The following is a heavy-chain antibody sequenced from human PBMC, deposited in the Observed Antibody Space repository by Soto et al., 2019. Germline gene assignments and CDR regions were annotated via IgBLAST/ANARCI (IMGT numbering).Heavy chain of an antibody. J-gene: IGHJ4*02. CDR3: ARGPYRSIDSSGYYLVY. CDR1: GGSFSGYY. CDR2: INHSGST. D-gene: IGHD3-22*01. V-gene: IGHV4-34*01. Sequence: SETLSLTCAVYGGSFSGYYWSWIRQPPGKGLEWIGEINHSGSTNYNPSLKSRVTISVDTSKNQFSLKLSSVTAADTAVYYCARGPYRSIDSSGYYLVYWGQGTLVTVSS.